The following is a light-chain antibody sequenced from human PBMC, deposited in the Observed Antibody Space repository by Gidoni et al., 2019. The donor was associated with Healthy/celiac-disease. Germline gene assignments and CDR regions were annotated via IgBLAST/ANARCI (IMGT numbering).Light chain of an antibody. CDR3: QSYDSSLSGSNVV. V-gene: IGLV1-40*01. Sequence: QSVLTQPPSVSGAPGQRVTISCHGSSSNIRAGYDVHWYQQLPGTAPKPLIYGNSNRPSGVPDRFSGSKSGTSASLAITGLQAEDEADYYCQSYDSSLSGSNVVFGGGTKLTVL. CDR2: GNS. CDR1: SSNIRAGYD. J-gene: IGLJ2*01.